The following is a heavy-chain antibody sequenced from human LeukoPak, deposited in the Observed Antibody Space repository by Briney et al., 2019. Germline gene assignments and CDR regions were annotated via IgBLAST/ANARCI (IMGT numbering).Heavy chain of an antibody. V-gene: IGHV1-2*02. CDR1: GYTFTDYY. CDR2: INPNSGGT. D-gene: IGHD3-10*01. Sequence: GASVKVSCKASGYTFTDYYILWVRQAPGQGLEWMGWINPNSGGTNYAQKFQGRVTMTRDTSISTAYMELSRLTSDDTAVYFCARGGEDDYGDYWGQGTLVTVSS. CDR3: ARGGEDDYGDY. J-gene: IGHJ4*02.